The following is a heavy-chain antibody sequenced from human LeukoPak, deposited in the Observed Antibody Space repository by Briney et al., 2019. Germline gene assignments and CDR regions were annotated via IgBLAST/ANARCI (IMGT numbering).Heavy chain of an antibody. D-gene: IGHD6-13*01. CDR1: GFTFSSYA. Sequence: QPGGSLRLSCAASGFTFSSYAMSWFRQAPGKGLEWVGFLRSKAYGGTTEYAASVKGRFTISRDDSKSIAYLQMTSLKTEDTAVYYCTRAPIRYSSSWYLFDYWGQGTLVTVSS. CDR3: TRAPIRYSSSWYLFDY. J-gene: IGHJ4*02. CDR2: LRSKAYGGTT. V-gene: IGHV3-49*03.